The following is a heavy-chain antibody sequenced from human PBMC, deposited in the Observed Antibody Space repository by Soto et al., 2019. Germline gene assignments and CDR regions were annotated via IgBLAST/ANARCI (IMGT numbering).Heavy chain of an antibody. Sequence: PGGSLRLSCAASGFTFSSYSMNWVRQAPGKGLEWVSSISSSSSYIYYADSVKGRFTISRDNAKSSLYLQMNSLRAEDTAVYYCARDDSSSWYLYYYYGMDVWGQGTTVTVSS. CDR1: GFTFSSYS. CDR3: ARDDSSSWYLYYYYGMDV. D-gene: IGHD6-13*01. CDR2: ISSSSSYI. V-gene: IGHV3-21*01. J-gene: IGHJ6*02.